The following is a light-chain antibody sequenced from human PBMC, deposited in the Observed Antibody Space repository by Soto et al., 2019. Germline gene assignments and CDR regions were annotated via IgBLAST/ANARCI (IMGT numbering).Light chain of an antibody. Sequence: QSVLTQPPSASGTPGQRVTISCSGSSSNIGSKTVNWYQQLPGTAPKLLIYSNNQRPSGVPDRCSGSKSGTSASLAISGLQSEDEADYYCAAWDDSLNGVVVGGGTKLTVL. CDR1: SSNIGSKT. CDR2: SNN. V-gene: IGLV1-44*01. J-gene: IGLJ2*01. CDR3: AAWDDSLNGVV.